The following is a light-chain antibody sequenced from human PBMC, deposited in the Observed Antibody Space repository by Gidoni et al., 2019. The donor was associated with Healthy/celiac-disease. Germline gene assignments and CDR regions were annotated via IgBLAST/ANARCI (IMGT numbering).Light chain of an antibody. Sequence: EIVLTQSPATLSLSPGERATLPCRASQSVSSYLASYQQKPGQAPRLLIYDASNRATGIPARFSGSGSGTDFTLTISSLEPEDFAVYYCQQRSNWPPSFGGGTKVEIK. CDR2: DAS. CDR1: QSVSSY. V-gene: IGKV3-11*01. CDR3: QQRSNWPPS. J-gene: IGKJ4*01.